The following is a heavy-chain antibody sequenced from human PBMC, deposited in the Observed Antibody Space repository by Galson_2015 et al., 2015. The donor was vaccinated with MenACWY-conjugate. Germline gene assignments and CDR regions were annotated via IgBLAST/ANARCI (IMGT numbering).Heavy chain of an antibody. CDR2: IKKDGSEK. V-gene: IGHV3-7*01. J-gene: IGHJ6*02. D-gene: IGHD2-15*01. CDR3: VRGSIGWRGMDI. Sequence: VRQAPGKGLEWVASIKKDGSEKYYVDSVKGRFTISRDNTKNSMYLEMDGLRADDTAVYFCVRGSIGWRGMDIWGQGTTVTVSS.